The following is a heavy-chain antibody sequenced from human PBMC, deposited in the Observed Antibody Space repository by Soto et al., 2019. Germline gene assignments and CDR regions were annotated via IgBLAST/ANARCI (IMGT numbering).Heavy chain of an antibody. V-gene: IGHV3-11*06. CDR1: GFTFSDYF. D-gene: IGHD2-2*01. CDR3: VRDSARIVVVPRVDGDNWLDP. Sequence: GSLRLSCAASGFTFSDYFMSWIRQAPGKGLEWVSFISGSSDNIKYADSVKGRFTISRDNAKNSLYLQMNSLGAEDTAVYYCVRDSARIVVVPRVDGDNWLDPWGQGTLVTVSS. J-gene: IGHJ5*02. CDR2: ISGSSDNI.